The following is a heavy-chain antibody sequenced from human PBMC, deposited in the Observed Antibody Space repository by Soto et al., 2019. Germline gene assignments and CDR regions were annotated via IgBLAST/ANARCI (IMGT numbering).Heavy chain of an antibody. CDR1: GLTFSSYG. D-gene: IGHD4-4*01. V-gene: IGHV3-30*03. CDR3: AREGVNDYNLNYYGTDV. Sequence: GGSLRLSCAASGLTFSSYGMHWVRQAPGKGLEWVAVISYDGSNKYYADSVKGRFTISRDNSKNTLYLQMNSLRAEDTALYYCAREGVNDYNLNYYGTDVWGQGTTVTVS. CDR2: ISYDGSNK. J-gene: IGHJ6*02.